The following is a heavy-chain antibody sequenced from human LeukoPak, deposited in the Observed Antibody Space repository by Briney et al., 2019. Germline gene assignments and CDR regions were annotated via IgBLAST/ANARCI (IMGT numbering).Heavy chain of an antibody. Sequence: SETVSLTCTVSGDSISSGDYYGSWIRQPAGKGLEWIGRISSSVSTNYNPSLKSRVTISVDTSKNQFSLKLSSVTAADTAVYFCARGPYSYDSSGAFDIWGQETMVTVSS. CDR2: ISSSVST. V-gene: IGHV4-61*02. J-gene: IGHJ3*02. CDR3: ARGPYSYDSSGAFDI. CDR1: GDSISSGDYY. D-gene: IGHD3-22*01.